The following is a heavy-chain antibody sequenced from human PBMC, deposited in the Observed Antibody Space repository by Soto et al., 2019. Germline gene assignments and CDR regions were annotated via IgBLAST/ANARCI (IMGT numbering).Heavy chain of an antibody. CDR2: IYYSGST. D-gene: IGHD4-17*01. Sequence: SETLSLTCTVSGGSISSYYWSWIRQPPGKGLEWIGYIYYSGSTNYNPSLKSRVTISVDTSKNQFSLKLSSVTAADTAVYYCGRCMVTTPRCSYGMDVWGQGTTVTVSS. CDR1: GGSISSYY. V-gene: IGHV4-59*01. J-gene: IGHJ6*02. CDR3: GRCMVTTPRCSYGMDV.